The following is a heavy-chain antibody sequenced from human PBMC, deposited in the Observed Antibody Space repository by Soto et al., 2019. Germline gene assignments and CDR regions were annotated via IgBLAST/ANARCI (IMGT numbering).Heavy chain of an antibody. Sequence: ASVKVSCKASGYTFTSYAMHWVRQAPGQRLEWMGWINAGNGNTKYSQKFQGRVTITRDTSASTAYMELSSLRSEDTAVYYCARATTVTTRYYYYYHGMYVWGQRTTVTVSS. CDR3: ARATTVTTRYYYYYHGMYV. CDR1: GYTFTSYA. CDR2: INAGNGNT. D-gene: IGHD4-17*01. V-gene: IGHV1-3*01. J-gene: IGHJ6*02.